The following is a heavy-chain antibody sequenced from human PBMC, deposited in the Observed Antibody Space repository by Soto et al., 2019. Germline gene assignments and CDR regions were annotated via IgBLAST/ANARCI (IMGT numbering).Heavy chain of an antibody. CDR2: IYYSGST. Sequence: SETMSHTCTFSDVSISSSSYYLGWNRRPPGKGLEWIGSIYYSGSTYYNPSLKSRVTISVDTSKNQFSLKLSSVTAADTAVYYCARRYLEARPVFSPYNWFDPWGQGTLVTVSS. D-gene: IGHD6-6*01. J-gene: IGHJ5*02. CDR1: DVSISSSSYY. V-gene: IGHV4-39*01. CDR3: ARRYLEARPVFSPYNWFDP.